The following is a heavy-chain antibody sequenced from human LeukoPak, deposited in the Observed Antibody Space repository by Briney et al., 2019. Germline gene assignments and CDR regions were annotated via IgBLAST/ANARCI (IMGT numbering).Heavy chain of an antibody. D-gene: IGHD2-15*01. V-gene: IGHV4-39*02. J-gene: IGHJ2*01. CDR3: ARGVGL. CDR1: GGSISGSSYY. CDR2: IYYSGST. Sequence: SETLSLTCTVSGGSISGSSYYWGWIRQPPGKGLEWIGSIYYSGSTYYNPSLKSRVTISVDTSKNQFSLKLNSVTATDTAVYYCARGVGLWGRGTLVTVSS.